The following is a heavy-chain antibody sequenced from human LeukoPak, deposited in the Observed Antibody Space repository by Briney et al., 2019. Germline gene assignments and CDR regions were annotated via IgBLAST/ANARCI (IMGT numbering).Heavy chain of an antibody. CDR2: IYYSGST. D-gene: IGHD2-21*01. V-gene: IGHV4-39*07. CDR3: AREDVGVNAVFDY. Sequence: SETLSLTCTVSGGSISSSSYCWGWIRQPPGKGLEWIGSIYYSGSTYYNPSLKSRVTISVDTSKNQFSLKLSSVTAADTAVYYCAREDVGVNAVFDYWGQGTLVTVSS. J-gene: IGHJ4*02. CDR1: GGSISSSSYC.